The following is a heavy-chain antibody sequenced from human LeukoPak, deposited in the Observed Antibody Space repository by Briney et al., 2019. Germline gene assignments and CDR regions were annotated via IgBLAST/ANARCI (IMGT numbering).Heavy chain of an antibody. CDR1: DGSFSGYY. V-gene: IGHV4-34*01. J-gene: IGHJ4*02. CDR3: ARRRTTVTTSLDY. CDR2: INHSGSA. Sequence: PSETLSLTCAVYDGSFSGYYCSWIRQPPGKGLEWIGEINHSGSANYNPSLKSRVTILLDMSKNQFSLNLSSVTAADTAVYYCARRRTTVTTSLDYWGQGTLVTVSS. D-gene: IGHD4-17*01.